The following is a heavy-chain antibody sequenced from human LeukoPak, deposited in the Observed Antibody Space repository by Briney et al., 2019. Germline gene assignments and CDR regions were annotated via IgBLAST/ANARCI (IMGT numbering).Heavy chain of an antibody. CDR2: INPKNAGT. V-gene: IGHV1-2*02. CDR1: GYTFTGHY. CDR3: ARSPDILTGENFDY. J-gene: IGHJ4*02. Sequence: ASVKVSCKASGYTFTGHYMHWVRQAPGQGLEWMGWINPKNAGTNFAQKFQGRVTMTRDMSISTAYMELSRLRSDDTAVYYCARSPDILTGENFDYWGQGTLVTVSS. D-gene: IGHD3-9*01.